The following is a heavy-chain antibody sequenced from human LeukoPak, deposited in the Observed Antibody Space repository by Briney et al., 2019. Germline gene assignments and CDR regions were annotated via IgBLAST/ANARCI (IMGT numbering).Heavy chain of an antibody. J-gene: IGHJ4*02. CDR3: ASWGMVRGVIPDY. Sequence: GGSLRLSCTVSGFTVSSNSMSWVRQAPGKGLEWVSFIYSGTIHYSDSVKGRFTISRDNSKNTLYLQMNSLRAEDTAVYYCASWGMVRGVIPDYWGQGTLVTVSS. V-gene: IGHV3-53*01. CDR2: IYSGTI. CDR1: GFTVSSNS. D-gene: IGHD3-10*01.